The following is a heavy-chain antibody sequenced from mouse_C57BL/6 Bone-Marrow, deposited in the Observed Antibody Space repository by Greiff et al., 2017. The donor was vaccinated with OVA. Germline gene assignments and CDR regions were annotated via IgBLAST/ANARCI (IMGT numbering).Heavy chain of an antibody. J-gene: IGHJ2*01. Sequence: VQGVESGAELVRPGTSVKVSCKASGYAFTNYLIEWVKQRPGQGLEWIGVINPGSGGTNYNEKFKGKATLTADKSSSTAYMQLSSLTSEDSAVYFCARDRYYFDYWGQGTTLTVSS. CDR3: ARDRYYFDY. V-gene: IGHV1-54*01. CDR2: INPGSGGT. CDR1: GYAFTNYL.